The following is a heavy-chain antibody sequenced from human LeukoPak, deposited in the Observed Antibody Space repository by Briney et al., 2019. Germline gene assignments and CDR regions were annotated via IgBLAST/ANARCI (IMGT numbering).Heavy chain of an antibody. CDR1: GFTFSIYE. D-gene: IGHD2-15*01. V-gene: IGHV3-23*01. CDR3: AKDRAYCSGGSCRNWFDP. CDR2: ISGSGGST. J-gene: IGHJ5*02. Sequence: PGGSLRLSCAASGFTFSIYEMNWVRQAPGKGLEWVSAISGSGGSTYYADSVKGRFTISRDNSKNTLYLQMNSLRAEDTAVYYCAKDRAYCSGGSCRNWFDPWGQGTLVTVSS.